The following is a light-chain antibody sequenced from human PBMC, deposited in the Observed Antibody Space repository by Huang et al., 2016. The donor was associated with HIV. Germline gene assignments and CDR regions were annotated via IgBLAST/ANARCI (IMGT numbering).Light chain of an antibody. J-gene: IGKJ3*01. CDR3: QQFDSVPVT. Sequence: DIRMTQSPSSLSASVGDRVTITCQASQDISDFLNWYQQKPGKAPKLLIYDASKLQAGVSSRFSGGGSGTHFTFTISSLQPEDIATYYCQQFDSVPVTFGPGTKVEIK. CDR2: DAS. V-gene: IGKV1-33*01. CDR1: QDISDF.